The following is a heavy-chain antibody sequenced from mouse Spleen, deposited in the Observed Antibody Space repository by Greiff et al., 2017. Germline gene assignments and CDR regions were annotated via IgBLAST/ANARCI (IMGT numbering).Heavy chain of an antibody. CDR2: INPSNGRT. Sequence: VQLVESGAELVKPGASVKLSCKASGYTFTSYWMHWVKQRPGQGLEWIGEINPSNGRTNYNEKFKSKATLTVDKSSSTAYMQLSSLTSEDSAVYYCARNYRYPDYWGQGTTLTVSS. J-gene: IGHJ2*01. V-gene: IGHV1S81*02. CDR3: ARNYRYPDY. D-gene: IGHD2-14*01. CDR1: GYTFTSYW.